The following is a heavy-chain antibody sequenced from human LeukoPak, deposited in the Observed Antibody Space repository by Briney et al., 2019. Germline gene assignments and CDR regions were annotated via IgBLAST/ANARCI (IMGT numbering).Heavy chain of an antibody. V-gene: IGHV1-24*01. J-gene: IGHJ4*02. D-gene: IGHD1-26*01. CDR2: FDPEDGET. CDR3: ATHSLYSGSYYYLDY. Sequence: ASVTVSCKVSGYTLTELSMHWVRQAPGKGLEWMGGFDPEDGETIYAQKFQGRVTMTEDTSTDTAYMELSSLRSEVTAVYYCATHSLYSGSYYYLDYWGQGTLVTVSS. CDR1: GYTLTELS.